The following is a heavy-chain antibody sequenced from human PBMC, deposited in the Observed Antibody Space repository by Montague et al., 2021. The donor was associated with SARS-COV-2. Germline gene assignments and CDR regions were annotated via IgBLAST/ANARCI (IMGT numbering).Heavy chain of an antibody. V-gene: IGHV3-11*01. D-gene: IGHD3-9*01. Sequence: SLRLSCAASGFTFSDCYMSWIRQAPGKGLEWVSYISSSGSTIYYADSVKGRFTISRDNAKNSLYLQMNSLRAEDTAVYYCARIPAPHYDILTGYYLIPYFDYWGQGTLVTVSS. CDR1: GFTFSDCY. J-gene: IGHJ4*02. CDR2: ISSSGSTI. CDR3: ARIPAPHYDILTGYYLIPYFDY.